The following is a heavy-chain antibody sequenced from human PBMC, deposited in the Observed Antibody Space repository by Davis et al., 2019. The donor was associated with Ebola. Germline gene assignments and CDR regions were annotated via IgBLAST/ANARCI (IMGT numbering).Heavy chain of an antibody. CDR1: GYPFTGYY. CDR2: INTNSGDT. Sequence: ASVKVSCKASGYPFTGYYLHWVRQAPGQGLEWMGWINTNSGDTNYEQRLQGRVTMTTDTSTSTSYLEVRSLTSDDTAVYYCATGYGVFWGQGTLVIVSS. V-gene: IGHV1-2*02. D-gene: IGHD5-12*01. J-gene: IGHJ4*02. CDR3: ATGYGVF.